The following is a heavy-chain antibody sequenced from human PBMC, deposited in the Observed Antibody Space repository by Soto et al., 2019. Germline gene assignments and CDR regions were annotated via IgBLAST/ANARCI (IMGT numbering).Heavy chain of an antibody. CDR3: TKSQAYKLTDFTY. J-gene: IGHJ4*02. CDR1: GFIFTGYA. V-gene: IGHV3-23*01. CDR2: ISSRGGST. Sequence: EVQLLESGGGSVQPGGSLRLSCVGSGFIFTGYAMNWVRQAPGKGLEWVSAISSRGGSTFYADSVKGRFTISRDNSTDTLYLQITSLSAEDSAVYYFTKSQAYKLTDFTYWGQGHLVTAS. D-gene: IGHD2-21*01.